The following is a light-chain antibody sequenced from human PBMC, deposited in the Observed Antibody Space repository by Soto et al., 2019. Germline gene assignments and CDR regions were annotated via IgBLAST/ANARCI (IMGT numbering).Light chain of an antibody. CDR2: EVT. CDR1: SSDVGYYDY. V-gene: IGLV2-8*01. J-gene: IGLJ1*01. Sequence: QSVLNQPPSASGFPGQSVTISCTGTSSDVGYYDYVSWYQQHPGKAPKPVIYEVTKRPSGVPDRVSASKSGNTASLTVSGLRAEDEADYYCSSYAGSNNFVFGSGTKVTVL. CDR3: SSYAGSNNFV.